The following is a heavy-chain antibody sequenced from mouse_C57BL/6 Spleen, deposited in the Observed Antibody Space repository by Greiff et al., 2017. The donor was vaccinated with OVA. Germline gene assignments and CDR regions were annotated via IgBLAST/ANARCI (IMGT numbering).Heavy chain of an antibody. CDR3: ARHYGRSYFDY. Sequence: QVQLQQSGAELVRPGSSVKLSCKASGYTFTSYWMHWVKQRPIQGLEWIGNIDPSDSETHYNQKFKDKATLTVDKSSSTAYMQLSSLTSEDSAVYYCARHYGRSYFDYWGQGTTLTGSS. V-gene: IGHV1-52*01. CDR1: GYTFTSYW. J-gene: IGHJ2*01. CDR2: IDPSDSET. D-gene: IGHD1-1*01.